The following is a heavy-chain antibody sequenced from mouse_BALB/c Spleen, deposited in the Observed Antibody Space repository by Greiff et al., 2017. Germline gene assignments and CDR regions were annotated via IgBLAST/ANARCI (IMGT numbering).Heavy chain of an antibody. V-gene: IGHV3-8*02. CDR2: ISYSGST. D-gene: IGHD1-1*01. CDR3: ARAPFYYGSSKGYWYFDV. CDR1: GDSITSGY. J-gene: IGHJ1*01. Sequence: VQLKESGPSLVKPSQTLSLTCSVTGDSITSGYWNWIRKFPGNKLEYMGYISYSGSTYYNPSLKSRISITRDTSKNQYYLQLNSVTTEDTATYYCARAPFYYGSSKGYWYFDVWGAGTTVTVSS.